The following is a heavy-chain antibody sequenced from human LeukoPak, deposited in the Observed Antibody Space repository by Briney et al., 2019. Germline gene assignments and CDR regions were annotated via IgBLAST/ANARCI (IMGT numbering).Heavy chain of an antibody. V-gene: IGHV3-21*04. CDR3: ARKSLVVGTNAFDI. CDR1: GFTFSDYA. CDR2: IASNNDYR. Sequence: GGSLRLSCRGSGFTFSDYAMAWVRQAPGKGLEWVSSIASNNDYRYSADSLRGRFTIFRDNAKNSLFLQMNSLRPDDTAVYYCARKSLVVGTNAFDIWGQGTMVTVSS. D-gene: IGHD2-15*01. J-gene: IGHJ3*02.